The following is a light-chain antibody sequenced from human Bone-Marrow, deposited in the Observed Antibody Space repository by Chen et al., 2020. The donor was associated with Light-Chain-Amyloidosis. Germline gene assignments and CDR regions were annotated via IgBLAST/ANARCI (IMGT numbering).Light chain of an antibody. CDR2: EDR. CDR1: KLGDKY. V-gene: IGLV3-1*01. Sequence: SYDMTQPPSVSVSPGQTASITCSGDKLGDKYVNWYQQRPGQSPVMVIYEDRKRPSGIPERISGSNSGNTATLIIRGTQAMDEADYYCQAWDSINVLFGGGTKLTVL. CDR3: QAWDSINVL. J-gene: IGLJ2*01.